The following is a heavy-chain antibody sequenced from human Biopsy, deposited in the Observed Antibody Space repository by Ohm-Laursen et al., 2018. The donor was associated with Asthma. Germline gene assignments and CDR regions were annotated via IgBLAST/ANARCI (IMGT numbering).Heavy chain of an antibody. V-gene: IGHV1-2*06. CDR1: GYTFIGCP. Sequence: GASVKVSCKASGYTFIGCPIHWMRQAPGQGLEWMGRINPNSGGTNYAQKFQGRVTMTRDTSISTAYMEVSRLRSDDTAVYYCARGQKSAGDRWFDPWGQGTLVTVSS. J-gene: IGHJ5*02. D-gene: IGHD6-13*01. CDR3: ARGQKSAGDRWFDP. CDR2: INPNSGGT.